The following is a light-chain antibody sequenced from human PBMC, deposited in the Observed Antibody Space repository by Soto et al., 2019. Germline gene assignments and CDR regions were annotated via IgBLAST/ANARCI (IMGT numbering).Light chain of an antibody. J-gene: IGLJ2*01. CDR1: SSDVGSYNV. CDR2: EGS. V-gene: IGLV2-23*01. CDR3: CSYAGSRGLV. Sequence: QSALTQPASVSGSPGQSITISCTGTSSDVGSYNVVSWYHQHPGTAPKLMIYEGSKRPSGISNRFSGSKSGNTASLTISGLQAEDEADYYCCSYAGSRGLVFGGGTKLTVL.